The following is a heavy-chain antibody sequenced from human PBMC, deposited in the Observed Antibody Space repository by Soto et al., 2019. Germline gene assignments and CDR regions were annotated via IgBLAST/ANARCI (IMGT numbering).Heavy chain of an antibody. CDR2: IYYSGST. Sequence: QVQLQESGPGLVKPSETLSLTCTVSGGSISSYYWSWIRQPPGKGLEWIGYIYYSGSTNYNPSLQSRVTKAVATSKTQCSLKLSSVTAADTAVYYCARDSYDAGFDYWGQGTLVTVSS. J-gene: IGHJ4*02. CDR1: GGSISSYY. CDR3: ARDSYDAGFDY. V-gene: IGHV4-59*12. D-gene: IGHD3-16*01.